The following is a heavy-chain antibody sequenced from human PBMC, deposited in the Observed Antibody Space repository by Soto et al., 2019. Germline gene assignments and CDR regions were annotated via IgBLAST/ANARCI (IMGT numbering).Heavy chain of an antibody. V-gene: IGHV1-69*02. Sequence: ASVKVSCKASGGTFSSYTISWVRQAPGQGLEWMGRIIPILGIANYAQKFQGRVTMTRNTSISTAYMELSSLRSEDTAVYYCARGIGSWYVGGEYFDYWDKGTLVTVSS. D-gene: IGHD6-13*01. J-gene: IGHJ4*02. CDR2: IIPILGIA. CDR1: GGTFSSYT. CDR3: ARGIGSWYVGGEYFDY.